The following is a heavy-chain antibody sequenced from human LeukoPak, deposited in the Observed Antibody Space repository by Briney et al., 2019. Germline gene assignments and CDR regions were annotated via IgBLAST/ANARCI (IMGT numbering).Heavy chain of an antibody. V-gene: IGHV4-34*01. Sequence: SETLSLTCAVYGGSFSGYYWSWIRQPPGKGLEWIGEINHSGSTNYNPSLKSRVTISVDTSKNQFSLQLTSVTAADTAVYFCARTDILTGYSAYWGQGTLVTVSS. CDR2: INHSGST. CDR1: GGSFSGYY. J-gene: IGHJ4*02. D-gene: IGHD3-9*01. CDR3: ARTDILTGYSAY.